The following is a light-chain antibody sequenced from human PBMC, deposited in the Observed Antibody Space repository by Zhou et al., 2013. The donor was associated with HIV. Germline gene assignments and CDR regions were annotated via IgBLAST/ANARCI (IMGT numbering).Light chain of an antibody. V-gene: IGLV1-51*01. CDR2: DNN. Sequence: QSVLTQPPSVSAAPGQKVTISCSGSSSNIGKNDVSWYQQFPGTAPKLLIYDNNKRPSGIPDRFSGSKSGTSATLGITGLQTGDVADYYCGTWDSSLSAVVFGGGTKLTVL. CDR1: SSNIGKND. J-gene: IGLJ2*01. CDR3: GTWDSSLSAVV.